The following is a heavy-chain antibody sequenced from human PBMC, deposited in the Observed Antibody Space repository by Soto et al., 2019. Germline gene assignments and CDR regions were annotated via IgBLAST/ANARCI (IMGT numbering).Heavy chain of an antibody. D-gene: IGHD1-26*01. CDR3: VSGSYSDAFNI. CDR2: ISAYNGNT. J-gene: IGHJ3*02. CDR1: GYTFTSYG. Sequence: ASVKVSCKASGYTFTSYGISCVLQAPGQGLEWMGWISAYNGNTNYAQKLQGRVTMTTDTSTSTAYMELRSLRSDDTAVYYCVSGSYSDAFNIWGQGTMVTVSS. V-gene: IGHV1-18*01.